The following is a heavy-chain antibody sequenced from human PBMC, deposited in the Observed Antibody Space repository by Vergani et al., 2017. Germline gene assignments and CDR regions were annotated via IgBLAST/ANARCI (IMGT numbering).Heavy chain of an antibody. CDR3: ARGGRFESPSRNYYYYMDV. CDR1: GFTFSSYA. V-gene: IGHV3-30-3*01. Sequence: QVQLVESGGGVVQPGRSLRLSCAASGFTFSSYAMHWVRQAPGKGLEWVAVISYDGSNKYYADSVKGRFTISRDNSKNTLYLQMNSLSAEDTAVYYCARGGRFESPSRNYYYYMDVWGKGTTVTVSS. D-gene: IGHD3-10*01. CDR2: ISYDGSNK. J-gene: IGHJ6*03.